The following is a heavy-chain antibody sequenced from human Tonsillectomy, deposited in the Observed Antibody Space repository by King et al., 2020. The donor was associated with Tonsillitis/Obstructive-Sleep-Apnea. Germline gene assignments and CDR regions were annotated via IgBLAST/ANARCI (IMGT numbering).Heavy chain of an antibody. J-gene: IGHJ4*02. CDR1: GFSLSTSGMC. Sequence: TLKESGPALVKPTQTLTLTCTFSGFSLSTSGMCVSWIRQPPGKALEWLTRIDWDDDKYYSTSLKTRLTISKDTSKNQVVLTMTNRDPVDTATYYCARTSWTDSRANYFDYWGQGTLVTVSS. CDR2: IDWDDDK. V-gene: IGHV2-70*11. CDR3: ARTSWTDSRANYFDY. D-gene: IGHD1-1*01.